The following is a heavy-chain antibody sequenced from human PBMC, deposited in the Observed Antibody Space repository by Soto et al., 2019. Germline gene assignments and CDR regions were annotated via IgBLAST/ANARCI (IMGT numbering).Heavy chain of an antibody. CDR1: GYRFTSYW. CDR2: IYPGDSST. J-gene: IGHJ6*02. D-gene: IGHD2-2*02. Sequence: GESLKISCKSAGYRFTSYWIGWVRQKPGKGLEWMGIIYPGDSSTRYSPSFQGQVTISADKSISTAYLQWSSLKASDTAMYYCVRHKQGGSDIPYYSYGMDVWGQGTTVTVSS. CDR3: VRHKQGGSDIPYYSYGMDV. V-gene: IGHV5-51*01.